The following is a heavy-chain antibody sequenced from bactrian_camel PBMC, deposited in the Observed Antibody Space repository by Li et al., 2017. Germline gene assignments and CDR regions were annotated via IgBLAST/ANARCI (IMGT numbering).Heavy chain of an antibody. CDR2: IDSDGST. CDR1: GFTYSSYC. Sequence: HVQLVESGGGSVQAGGSLRLSCSASGFTYSSYCMGWFRQAPGKEREGVAAIDSDGSTSYADSVKGRFTISQDNAKNTLHLQMNSLKPEDTAMYYCAADLEWYGGSWSPCDFGYWGQGTQVTVS. V-gene: IGHV3S26*01. D-gene: IGHD6*01. J-gene: IGHJ6*01. CDR3: AADLEWYGGSWSPCDFGY.